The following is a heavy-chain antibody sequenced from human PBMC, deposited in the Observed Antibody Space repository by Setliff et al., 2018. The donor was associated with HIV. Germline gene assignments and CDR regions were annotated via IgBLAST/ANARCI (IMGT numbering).Heavy chain of an antibody. CDR1: GYSFTTYG. CDR2: VSAYDGKA. V-gene: IGHV1-18*01. D-gene: IGHD3-3*01. CDR3: ARSAKSGAWTYYDFWSGYSYYYYMDV. Sequence: ASVKVSCKASGYSFTTYGISWVRQAPGQGLEWMGWVSAYDGKALYAQKFQGRVTMTTDTSTSTAYMDLRGLRSDDTAVYYCARSAKSGAWTYYDFWSGYSYYYYMDVWGKGTTVTVSS. J-gene: IGHJ6*03.